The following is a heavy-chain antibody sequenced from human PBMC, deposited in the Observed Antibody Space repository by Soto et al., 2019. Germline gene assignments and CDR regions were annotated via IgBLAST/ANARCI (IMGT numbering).Heavy chain of an antibody. D-gene: IGHD6-13*01. CDR2: ISYDGSNK. V-gene: IGHV3-30-3*01. Sequence: GGSLRLSCAASGFTFSSYAMHWVRQAPGKGLEWVAVISYDGSNKYYADSVKGRFTISRDNSKNTLYLQMNSLRAEDTAVYYCARDHIAAAGLYNWFDPWGQGTLVTVSS. CDR1: GFTFSSYA. CDR3: ARDHIAAAGLYNWFDP. J-gene: IGHJ5*02.